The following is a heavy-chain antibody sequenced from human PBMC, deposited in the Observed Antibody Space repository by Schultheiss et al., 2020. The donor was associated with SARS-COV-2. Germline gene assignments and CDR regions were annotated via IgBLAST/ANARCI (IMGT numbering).Heavy chain of an antibody. Sequence: GESLKISCAASGFTFSSYSMNWVRQAPGKGLEWVSYISSSSSYIYYADSVKGRFTISRDNAKNSLYLQMNSLRAEDTAVYYCAKGWGAAAGFFGYWGQGTLVTVSS. CDR2: ISSSSSYI. J-gene: IGHJ4*02. CDR3: AKGWGAAAGFFGY. CDR1: GFTFSSYS. D-gene: IGHD6-13*01. V-gene: IGHV3-21*05.